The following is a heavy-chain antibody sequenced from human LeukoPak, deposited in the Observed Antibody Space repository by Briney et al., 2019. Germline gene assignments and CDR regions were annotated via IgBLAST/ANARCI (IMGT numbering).Heavy chain of an antibody. D-gene: IGHD6-13*01. CDR1: GGSFSGYY. CDR3: ARVGGGSSWYPGAPFSY. CDR2: INHSGST. V-gene: IGHV4-34*01. Sequence: PSETLSLTCAVYGGSFSGYYWSWIRQPPGKGLEWIGEINHSGSTNHNPSLKSRVTISVDTSKNQFSLKLSSVTAADTAVYYCARVGGGSSWYPGAPFSYWGQGTLVTVSS. J-gene: IGHJ4*02.